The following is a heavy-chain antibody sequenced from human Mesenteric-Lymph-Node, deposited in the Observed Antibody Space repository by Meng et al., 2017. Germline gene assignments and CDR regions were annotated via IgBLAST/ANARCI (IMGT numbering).Heavy chain of an antibody. CDR3: LRGSGGSV. Sequence: HVQVLDPGPALLRPRASLSPASLVSGDSITNHNWWAWTRQPPGRGLEWIGEIPHRGSSAYTPSLKSRVSMSIDKSKNQFSLKLTSVTAADTAVYHCLRGSGGSVWGQGTLVTSPQ. J-gene: IGHJ1*01. D-gene: IGHD3-10*01. CDR1: GDSITNHNW. CDR2: IPHRGSS. V-gene: IGHV4-4*03.